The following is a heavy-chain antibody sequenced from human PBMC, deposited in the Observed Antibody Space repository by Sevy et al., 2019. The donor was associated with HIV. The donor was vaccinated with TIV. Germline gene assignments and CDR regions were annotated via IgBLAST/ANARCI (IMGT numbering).Heavy chain of an antibody. CDR3: AKDGRPDRSGWYLINWFDP. Sequence: GGSLRLSCAASGFTFDDYAMHWVRQAPGKGLEWVSGISWNSGSIGYADSVKGRFTISRDNAKNSLYLQMNSLRAEDTALYYCAKDGRPDRSGWYLINWFDPWGQGTLVTVSS. J-gene: IGHJ5*02. D-gene: IGHD6-19*01. CDR1: GFTFDDYA. V-gene: IGHV3-9*01. CDR2: ISWNSGSI.